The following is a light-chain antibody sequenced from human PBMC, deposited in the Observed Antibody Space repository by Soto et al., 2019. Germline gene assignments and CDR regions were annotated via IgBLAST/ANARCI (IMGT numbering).Light chain of an antibody. J-gene: IGLJ1*01. CDR1: SSDVGGYNY. CDR2: EVS. V-gene: IGLV2-14*01. CDR3: SSYTSSSTLHLV. Sequence: QSALTQPASVSGSPGQSITISCTGTSSDVGGYNYVSWYQQHPGKAPKLMIYEVSNRPSGVSNRFSGSKSGNTASLTISGLQAEDEADYYFSSYTSSSTLHLVFGTGTKLTVL.